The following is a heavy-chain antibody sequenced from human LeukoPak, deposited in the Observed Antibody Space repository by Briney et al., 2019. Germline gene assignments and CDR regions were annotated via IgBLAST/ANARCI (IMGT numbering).Heavy chain of an antibody. CDR1: GGSISSSSYY. CDR2: IYYSGST. Sequence: SETLSLTCTVSGGSISSSSYYWGWIRQPPGKGLEWIGSIYYSGSTYYNPSLKSRVTISVDTSKNQFPLKLSSVTAADTAVYYCARVNRDYYDSSGYTYYYYYMDVWGKGTTVTVSS. CDR3: ARVNRDYYDSSGYTYYYYYMDV. D-gene: IGHD3-22*01. V-gene: IGHV4-39*01. J-gene: IGHJ6*03.